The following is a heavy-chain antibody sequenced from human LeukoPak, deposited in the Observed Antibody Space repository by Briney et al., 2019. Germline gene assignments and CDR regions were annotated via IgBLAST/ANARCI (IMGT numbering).Heavy chain of an antibody. CDR3: ARDRGCSSTSCSYTYMDV. CDR2: IKQDGSEK. V-gene: IGHV3-7*01. Sequence: GGSLRLSCAASGFTFSSYWMSWVRQAPGKGLEWVANIKQDGSEKYYVDSVKGRFTISRDNAKSSLYLQMNSLRAEDTAVYYCARDRGCSSTSCSYTYMDVWGKGTTVTVSS. CDR1: GFTFSSYW. D-gene: IGHD2-2*01. J-gene: IGHJ6*03.